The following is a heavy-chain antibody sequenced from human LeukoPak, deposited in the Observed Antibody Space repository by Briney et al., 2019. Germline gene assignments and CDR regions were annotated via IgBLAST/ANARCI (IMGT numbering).Heavy chain of an antibody. J-gene: IGHJ3*02. CDR1: GGSVTSYY. D-gene: IGHD1-7*01. CDR3: AREQIAGTTHNDAFDI. CDR2: SYTSGST. V-gene: IGHV4-4*07. Sequence: ADTESLMHTLCGGSVTSYYGGWIRHPAGEGREGVGRSYTSGSTNYNPSLKSRVTMSVDASKTQFSLKLSSVAAADTAVYYCAREQIAGTTHNDAFDIWGQGTMVTVSS.